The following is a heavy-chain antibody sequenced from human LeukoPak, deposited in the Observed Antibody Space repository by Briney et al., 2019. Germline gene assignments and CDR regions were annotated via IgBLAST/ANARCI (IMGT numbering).Heavy chain of an antibody. CDR3: ARTGISGPDY. Sequence: SETLSLTCTVSGGSISSYYWSWIRQPPGKGLEWIGHIYYSGSTNYNPSLKSRVTISVDTSKNQFSLKLSSVTAADTAVYYCARTGISGPDYWGQGTLVTVSS. V-gene: IGHV4-59*01. CDR1: GGSISSYY. J-gene: IGHJ4*02. D-gene: IGHD3-3*02. CDR2: IYYSGST.